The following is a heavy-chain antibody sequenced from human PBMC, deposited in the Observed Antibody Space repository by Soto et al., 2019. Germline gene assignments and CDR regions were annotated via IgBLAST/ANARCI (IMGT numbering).Heavy chain of an antibody. V-gene: IGHV4-30-4*01. CDR3: ARNVPYYYDSSGYWGYFDY. CDR2: ISYSGST. CDR1: GGSISSGGYY. J-gene: IGHJ4*02. Sequence: PSETLSLTCTVSGGSISSGGYYWSWIRQHPGTGLEWIGHISYSGSTYYNTSLKSRVTISVDTSKNQFSLKLSSVTAADTAVYYCARNVPYYYDSSGYWGYFDYWGQGTLVTVSS. D-gene: IGHD3-22*01.